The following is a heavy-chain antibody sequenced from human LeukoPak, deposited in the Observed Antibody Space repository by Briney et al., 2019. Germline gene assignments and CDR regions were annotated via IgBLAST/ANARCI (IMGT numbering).Heavy chain of an antibody. V-gene: IGHV1-69*05. J-gene: IGHJ5*01. D-gene: IGHD2-2*01. CDR1: GYTFTSYA. Sequence: ASVKVSCKASGYTFTSYAMTWVRQAPGQGLEWMGGIIPIFGTANYAQKFQGRVTITTDESTSTAYMELSSLRSEDTAVYYCARGPLYCSSTSCLSWFDSWGQGTLVTVSS. CDR2: IIPIFGTA. CDR3: ARGPLYCSSTSCLSWFDS.